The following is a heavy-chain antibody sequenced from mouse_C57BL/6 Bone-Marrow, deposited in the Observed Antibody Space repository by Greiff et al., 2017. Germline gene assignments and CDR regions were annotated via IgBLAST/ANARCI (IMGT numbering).Heavy chain of an antibody. D-gene: IGHD4-1*02. V-gene: IGHV14-4*01. CDR1: GFNIKDDY. CDR2: IDPENGDT. CDR3: TTPTGTNY. J-gene: IGHJ2*01. Sequence: VQLQQSGAELVRPGASVKLSCTASGFNIKDDYMHWVKQRPEQGLEWIGWIDPENGDTEYASKFQGKATITADTSSNTAYLQLSSLTSEDTAVYYCTTPTGTNYCGQGTTLTVSS.